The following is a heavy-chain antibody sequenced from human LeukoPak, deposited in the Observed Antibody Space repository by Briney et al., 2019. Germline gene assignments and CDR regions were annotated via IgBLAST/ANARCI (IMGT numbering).Heavy chain of an antibody. Sequence: PETLSLTCNVDSGATSNYYRSWIRQPPEKGLEWMGYINCSGSAFYNPSVKSRVTISVDTSKNQFSLKLNSVTTADTAVYYCARAYYGDFFDYWGQGTLVTVSS. D-gene: IGHD4-17*01. J-gene: IGHJ4*02. V-gene: IGHV4-59*08. CDR1: SGATSNYY. CDR3: ARAYYGDFFDY. CDR2: INCSGSA.